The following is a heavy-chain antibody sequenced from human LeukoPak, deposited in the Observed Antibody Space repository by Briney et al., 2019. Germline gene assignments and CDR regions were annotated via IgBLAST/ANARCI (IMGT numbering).Heavy chain of an antibody. J-gene: IGHJ5*02. CDR1: GLTFSSYG. D-gene: IGHD2-2*01. CDR3: AKGGCSSTTCYLANP. Sequence: GRSLRLSCAASGLTFSSYGMHWVRQAPGKGLEWVAVISYDGTIRNYADSVKGRFTISRDNSKNTLYLQMNSLTAEDTALYYCAKGGCSSTTCYLANPWGQGTLVTVSS. CDR2: ISYDGTIR. V-gene: IGHV3-30*18.